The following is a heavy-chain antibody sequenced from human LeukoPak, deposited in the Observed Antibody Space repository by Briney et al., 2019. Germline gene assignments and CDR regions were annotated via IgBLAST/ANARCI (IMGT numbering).Heavy chain of an antibody. CDR2: MYYTGST. D-gene: IGHD5-24*01. Sequence: SETLSLTCAVSGGSISNYYWSWVRQPPGRGLEWIAYMYYTGSTNHNPSLKSRVTISVDTSKNQFSLKLSSVTAADTAVYYCARGQGYNYPTFDYWGQGTRVTVSS. CDR3: ARGQGYNYPTFDY. J-gene: IGHJ4*02. V-gene: IGHV4-59*13. CDR1: GGSISNYY.